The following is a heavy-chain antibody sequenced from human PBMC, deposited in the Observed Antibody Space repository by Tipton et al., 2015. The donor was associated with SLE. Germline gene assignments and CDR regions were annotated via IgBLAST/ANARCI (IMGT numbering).Heavy chain of an antibody. CDR3: ARLWLRDYFDY. Sequence: SPSFQGHVTISADKSVSTAYLQWSSLKASDTAMYYCARLWLRDYFDYWGQGTLVTVSS. D-gene: IGHD3-10*01. V-gene: IGHV5-10-1*01. J-gene: IGHJ4*02.